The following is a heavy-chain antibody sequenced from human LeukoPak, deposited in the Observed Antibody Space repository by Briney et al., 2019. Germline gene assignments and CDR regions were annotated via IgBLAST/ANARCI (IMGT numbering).Heavy chain of an antibody. CDR3: AREYYDIGFDY. CDR2: ISSSSSYI. J-gene: IGHJ4*02. CDR1: GFTFSSYA. D-gene: IGHD3-9*01. Sequence: GGSLRLSCAASGFTFSSYAMSWVRQAPGKGLEWVSSISSSSSYIYYADSVKGRFTISRDNAKNSLYLQMNSLRAEDTAVYYCAREYYDIGFDYWGQGTLVTVSS. V-gene: IGHV3-21*01.